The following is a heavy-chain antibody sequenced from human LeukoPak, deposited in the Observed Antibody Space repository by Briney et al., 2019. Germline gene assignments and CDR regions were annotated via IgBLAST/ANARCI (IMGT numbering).Heavy chain of an antibody. Sequence: SGTLSLTCAVSGGSISSSNWWSWVRQPPGKGLEWIGEIYHSGSTNYNPSLKSRVTISVDKSKNQFSLKLSSVTAADTAVYYCASSVWFGDDYYGMDVWGQGTMVTVSS. J-gene: IGHJ6*02. CDR2: IYHSGST. V-gene: IGHV4-4*02. CDR3: ASSVWFGDDYYGMDV. D-gene: IGHD3-10*01. CDR1: GGSISSSNW.